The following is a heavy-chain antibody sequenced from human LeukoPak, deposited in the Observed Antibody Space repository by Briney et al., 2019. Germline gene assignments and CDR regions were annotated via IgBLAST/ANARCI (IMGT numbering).Heavy chain of an antibody. CDR3: ARGYSGSSYNWFDP. V-gene: IGHV4-59*12. Sequence: SETLSRTCFVSGGSISSYYWSWIRQPPGKGLEWIGYIYYSGSTNYNPSLKSRVTISVDTSKNQFSLKLSAVTAADTAVYYCARGYSGSSYNWFDPWGQGTLVTVSS. D-gene: IGHD1-26*01. CDR1: GGSISSYY. CDR2: IYYSGST. J-gene: IGHJ5*02.